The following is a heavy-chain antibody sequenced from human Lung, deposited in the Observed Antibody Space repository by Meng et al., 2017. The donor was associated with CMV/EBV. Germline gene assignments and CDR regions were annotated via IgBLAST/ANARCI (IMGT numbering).Heavy chain of an antibody. CDR2: ISTHNGGA. CDR3: ARRRGVCSNLNMFGKCYLDP. CDR1: AYNSRDFG. J-gene: IGHJ5*02. V-gene: IGHV1-18*01. Sequence: ASAKIFCNTSAYNSRDFGVACVRRAPGQGLEWLGWISTHNGGAETAQKFQGRVTLTKDAPTSTGYLQMSRLTSDDAAMYNCARRRGVCSNLNMFGKCYLDPWGQGXLVTVSS. D-gene: IGHD3-3*02.